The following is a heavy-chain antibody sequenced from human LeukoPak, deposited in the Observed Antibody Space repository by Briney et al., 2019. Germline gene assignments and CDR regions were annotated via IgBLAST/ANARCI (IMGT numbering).Heavy chain of an antibody. V-gene: IGHV3-7*01. D-gene: IGHD3-22*01. CDR2: IKQDETEK. CDR1: GFTFSNYW. Sequence: GGSLRLSCAGSGFTFSNYWMTWVRQAPGKGLEWVANIKQDETEKHYVDSVKGRFTSSRDNAKSSLYLRMDSLRFEDTAVYYCARVRDYHDDRTDYYYDAFDIWGQGTPVTVSS. CDR3: ARVRDYHDDRTDYYYDAFDI. J-gene: IGHJ3*02.